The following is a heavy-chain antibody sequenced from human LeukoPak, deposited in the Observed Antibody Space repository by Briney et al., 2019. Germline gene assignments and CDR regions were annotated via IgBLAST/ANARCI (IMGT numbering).Heavy chain of an antibody. Sequence: ASVKVSCKASGGTFGSYAISWVRQAPGQGLEWMGGIIPIFGTANYAQKFQGRVTITTDESTSTAYMELSSLRSEDTAVYYCARDSSSSPRFDYWGQGTLVTVSS. CDR3: ARDSSSSPRFDY. J-gene: IGHJ4*02. D-gene: IGHD6-6*01. CDR1: GGTFGSYA. CDR2: IIPIFGTA. V-gene: IGHV1-69*05.